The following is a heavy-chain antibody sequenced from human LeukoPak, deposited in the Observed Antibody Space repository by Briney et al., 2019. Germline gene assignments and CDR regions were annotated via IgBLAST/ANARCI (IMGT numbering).Heavy chain of an antibody. Sequence: GGSLRLSCAASGFIVTNYWMNWVRKAPGKGLEWVANINQDGSEKYYVDSVKGRFTISRDITKNSVYLQMNSLRVEDTAVYYCARNRGVDYWGQGTLVTVSS. CDR2: INQDGSEK. D-gene: IGHD2/OR15-2a*01. CDR1: GFIVTNYW. CDR3: ARNRGVDY. V-gene: IGHV3-7*05. J-gene: IGHJ4*02.